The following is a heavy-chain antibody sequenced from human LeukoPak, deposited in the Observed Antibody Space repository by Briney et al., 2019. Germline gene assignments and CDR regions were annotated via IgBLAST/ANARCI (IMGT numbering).Heavy chain of an antibody. J-gene: IGHJ4*02. CDR1: GFTFTSYE. CDR2: ISSSGSTI. V-gene: IGHV3-48*03. D-gene: IGHD6-13*01. Sequence: GGSLRLSCAASGFTFTSYEMNWVRQAPGQGLEWVSYISSSGSTIYYADSVKGRVTISRDNAKNSLYLQMNSLRAEDTAVYYCAREGQQLEYYFDYWGQGTLVTVSS. CDR3: AREGQQLEYYFDY.